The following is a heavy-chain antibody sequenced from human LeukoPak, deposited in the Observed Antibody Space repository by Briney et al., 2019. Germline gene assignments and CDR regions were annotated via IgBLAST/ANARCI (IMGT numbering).Heavy chain of an antibody. CDR3: ARGNDWFDP. Sequence: SETLSLTCAVYGGSFSGYYWSWIRQPPGKGLEWIGEINHSGSTNYNPSLKSRVTISVDTSKNQFSLKLSSVTAADTAVYYCARGNDWFDPWGQGTLVTVSS. CDR1: GGSFSGYY. J-gene: IGHJ5*02. V-gene: IGHV4-34*01. CDR2: INHSGST.